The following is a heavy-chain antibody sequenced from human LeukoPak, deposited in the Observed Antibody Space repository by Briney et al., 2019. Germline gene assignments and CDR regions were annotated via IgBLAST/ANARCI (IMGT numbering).Heavy chain of an antibody. CDR2: IIPIFGTA. CDR3: GLIPPDSSGYYYVEYFQH. CDR1: GGTFSSYA. Sequence: AASVKVSCKASGGTFSSYAISWVRQAPGQGLEWMGGIIPIFGTANYAQKFQGRVTITADESTSTAYMELSSLRSEDTAVYYCGLIPPDSSGYYYVEYFQHWGQGTLVTVS. J-gene: IGHJ1*01. D-gene: IGHD3-22*01. V-gene: IGHV1-69*13.